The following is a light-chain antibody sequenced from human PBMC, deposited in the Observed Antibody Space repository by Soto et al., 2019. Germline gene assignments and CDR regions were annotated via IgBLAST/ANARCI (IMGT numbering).Light chain of an antibody. CDR2: RNN. V-gene: IGLV1-47*01. CDR3: AAWDDSLGGSV. J-gene: IGLJ2*01. CDR1: SSNIGSNY. Sequence: QSVLTQPPSASGTPGQRVTISCSGSSSNIGSNYVYWYQQLPGTAPKLLIYRNNQRPSGVPDRFSGSKSGTSASLAISGLRAEDGNDYYCAAWDDSLGGSVFGGRTKLTVL.